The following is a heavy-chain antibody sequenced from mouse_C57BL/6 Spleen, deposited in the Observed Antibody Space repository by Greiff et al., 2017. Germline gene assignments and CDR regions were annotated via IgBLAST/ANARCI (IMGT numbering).Heavy chain of an antibody. CDR2: INPNNGGT. J-gene: IGHJ3*01. CDR3: ARSSMITRREFAD. D-gene: IGHD2-4*01. Sequence: VQLQQSGPELVKPGASVKIPCKASGYTFTDYNMDWVKQSHGKSLEWIGDINPNNGGTIYNQKFKGKATLTVDKSSSTAYMELRSLTSEDTAVYYCARSSMITRREFADWGQGILVTVSA. V-gene: IGHV1-18*01. CDR1: GYTFTDYN.